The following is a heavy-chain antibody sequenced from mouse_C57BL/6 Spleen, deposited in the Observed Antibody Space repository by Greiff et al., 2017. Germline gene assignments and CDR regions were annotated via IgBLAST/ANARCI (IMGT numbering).Heavy chain of an antibody. CDR2: IYPGNSDT. D-gene: IGHD2-3*01. V-gene: IGHV1-5*01. CDR1: GYTFTSYW. CDR3: TREDGYHYAMDY. Sequence: VHVKQSGTVLARPGASVKMSCKTSGYTFTSYWMHWVKQRPGQGLEWIGAIYPGNSDTSYNQKFKGKAKLTAVTSASTAYMELSSLTNEDSAVYYCTREDGYHYAMDYWGQGTSVTVSS. J-gene: IGHJ4*01.